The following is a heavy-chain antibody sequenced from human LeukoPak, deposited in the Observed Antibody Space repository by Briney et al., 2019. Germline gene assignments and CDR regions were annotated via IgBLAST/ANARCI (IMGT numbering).Heavy chain of an antibody. D-gene: IGHD3-3*01. Sequence: SETLSLTCTVSGGSISSYYWSWIRQPAGKGLEWIGRIYTSGSTNYNPSLKSRVTISVDTSKNQFSLKLSSVTAADTAVYYCARDLTIFGVVPHLYMDVWGKGTTVTVSS. J-gene: IGHJ6*03. CDR1: GGSISSYY. CDR2: IYTSGST. CDR3: ARDLTIFGVVPHLYMDV. V-gene: IGHV4-4*07.